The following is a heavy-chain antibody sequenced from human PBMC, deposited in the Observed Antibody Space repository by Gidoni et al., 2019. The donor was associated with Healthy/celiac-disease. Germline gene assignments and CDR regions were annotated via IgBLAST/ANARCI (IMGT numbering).Heavy chain of an antibody. V-gene: IGHV3-7*01. J-gene: IGHJ6*02. Sequence: EVQLVESGGGLVQPGGSLRLSCAASGFTFRSYWMSWVRQAPGKGMKWVANIKQDGSEKYYVDSVKGRFTISRDNAKNSLYLQMNSLRAEDTAVYYCARDRGGGPIYYYYGMDVWGQGTTVTVSS. CDR3: ARDRGGGPIYYYYGMDV. CDR1: GFTFRSYW. D-gene: IGHD2-15*01. CDR2: IKQDGSEK.